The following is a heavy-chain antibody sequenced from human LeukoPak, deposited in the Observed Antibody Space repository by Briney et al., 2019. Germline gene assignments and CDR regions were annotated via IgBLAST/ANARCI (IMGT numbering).Heavy chain of an antibody. CDR3: ARDGYWGSLDY. CDR2: ISSSGSTI. V-gene: IGHV3-48*03. CDR1: GFTFSSYE. D-gene: IGHD7-27*01. Sequence: GGSLRLSCAASGFTFSSYEMNWVRQAPGKGLEWVSYISSSGSTIYYAASVKGRFTISRDNAKNSLYLQMNSLRAEDTAVYYCARDGYWGSLDYWGQGTLVTVSS. J-gene: IGHJ4*02.